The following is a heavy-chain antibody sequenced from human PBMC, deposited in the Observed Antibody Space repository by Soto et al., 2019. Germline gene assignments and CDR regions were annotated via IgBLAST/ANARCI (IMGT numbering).Heavy chain of an antibody. CDR2: IWYDGSNK. D-gene: IGHD1-1*01. J-gene: IGHJ6*02. V-gene: IGHV3-33*01. CDR1: GFTFSSYG. Sequence: QVQLVESGGGVVQPGRSLRLSCAASGFTFSSYGMHWVRQAPGKGLEWVAVIWYDGSNKYYADSVKGRVTISRDNSKNTLYLQMNSLRAEDTAVYYCARVEVRTLSMDVWGQGTTVTVSS. CDR3: ARVEVRTLSMDV.